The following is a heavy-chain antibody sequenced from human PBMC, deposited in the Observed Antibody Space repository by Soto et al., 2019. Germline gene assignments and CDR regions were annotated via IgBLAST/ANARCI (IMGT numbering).Heavy chain of an antibody. CDR3: AREEYSSSGYYYGMDV. J-gene: IGHJ6*02. CDR2: IYYSGST. V-gene: IGHV4-30-4*01. D-gene: IGHD6-6*01. CDR1: GGPITGGDYS. Sequence: QVQLQESGPGLVKPSQTLSLTGTFSGGPITGGDYSWGWIRQPPGKGLGWIGYIYYSGSTYYNPSLKSRVTISVDTSKNQFSLKLSSVTAADTAVYYCAREEYSSSGYYYGMDVWGQGTTVTVSS.